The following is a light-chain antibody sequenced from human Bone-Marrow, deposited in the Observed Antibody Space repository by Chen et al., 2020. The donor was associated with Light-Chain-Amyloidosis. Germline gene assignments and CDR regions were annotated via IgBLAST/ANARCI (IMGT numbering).Light chain of an antibody. CDR2: GAS. V-gene: IGKV3-15*01. Sequence: EIVMTQSPATLSVSPGERATLSRRASQSVSSNLAWYQQEPGQAPRLLIYGASTRATGIPARFSGSGSGTEFTLTISSLQSEDFAVYYCQQYNDWPSWTFGQGTKVEIK. CDR1: QSVSSN. J-gene: IGKJ1*01. CDR3: QQYNDWPSWT.